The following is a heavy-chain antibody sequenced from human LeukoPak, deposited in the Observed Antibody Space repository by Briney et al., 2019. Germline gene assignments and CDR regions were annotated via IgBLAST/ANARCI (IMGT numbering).Heavy chain of an antibody. D-gene: IGHD6-13*01. CDR1: GFTFDDYT. CDR2: ISWDGGST. CDR3: AKTHNSYSSSWYGGGYYFDY. Sequence: GGSLRLSCAASGFTFDDYTMHWVRQAPGKGLEWVSLISWDGGSTYYADSVKGRFTISRDNSKNTLYLQMNSLRAEDTAVYYCAKTHNSYSSSWYGGGYYFDYWGQGTLVTVSS. V-gene: IGHV3-43*01. J-gene: IGHJ4*02.